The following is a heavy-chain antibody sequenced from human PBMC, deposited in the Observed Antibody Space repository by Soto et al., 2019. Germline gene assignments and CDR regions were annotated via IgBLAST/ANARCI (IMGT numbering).Heavy chain of an antibody. J-gene: IGHJ4*02. CDR2: INAYTGKT. CDR1: GNTLTSYG. CDR3: SRVGINYYDDVFGYYPGSFDY. V-gene: IGHV1-18*04. D-gene: IGHD3-16*01. Sequence: QVQLVQSGAEVKKPGASVKVSCKASGNTLTSYGISWVRQAPGQGLERMGWINAYTGKTNFAQKFQGRVTMSTDTSTSTAYMELRSLRSDDTAVYYCSRVGINYYDDVFGYYPGSFDYWGQGTLVTVSS.